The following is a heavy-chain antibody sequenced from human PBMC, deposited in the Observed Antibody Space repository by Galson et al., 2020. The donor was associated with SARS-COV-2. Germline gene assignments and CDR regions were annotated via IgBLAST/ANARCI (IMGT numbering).Heavy chain of an antibody. CDR3: ARVAEGSSSWPDY. J-gene: IGHJ4*02. Sequence: GESLKISCAASGFTFSSYAMHWVRQAPGKGLEWVAVISYDGSNKYYADSVKGRFTISRDNSKNTLYLQMNSLRAEDTAVYYCARVAEGSSSWPDYWGQGTLVTVSS. D-gene: IGHD6-13*01. CDR2: ISYDGSNK. V-gene: IGHV3-30*04. CDR1: GFTFSSYA.